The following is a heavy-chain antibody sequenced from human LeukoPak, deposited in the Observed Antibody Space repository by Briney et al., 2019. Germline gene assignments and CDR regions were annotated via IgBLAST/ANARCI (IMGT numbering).Heavy chain of an antibody. V-gene: IGHV1-69*05. CDR3: ARDPEDDYSGVWFDP. Sequence: SVKVSCKASGYTFTSYGLSWVRQAPGQGLEWMGGIIPIFGTANYAQKFQGRVTITTDESTSTAYMELSSLRSEDTAVYYCARDPEDDYSGVWFDPWGQGTLVTVSS. D-gene: IGHD4-11*01. J-gene: IGHJ5*02. CDR2: IIPIFGTA. CDR1: GYTFTSYG.